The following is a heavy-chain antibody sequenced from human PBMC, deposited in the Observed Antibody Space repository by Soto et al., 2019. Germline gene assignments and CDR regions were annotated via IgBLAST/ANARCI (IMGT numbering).Heavy chain of an antibody. CDR1: GFTFSNYW. CDR2: IKHDGSEE. V-gene: IGHV3-7*03. Sequence: GGSLRLSCAASGFTFSNYWMTWVRQAPGKGLERVANIKHDGSEEYYVESVKGRFTISRDNARNSLYLQINGLRVEDTAVYYCARDCGYQTFDDWGQGTLVTVSS. CDR3: ARDCGYQTFDD. J-gene: IGHJ4*02. D-gene: IGHD3-16*02.